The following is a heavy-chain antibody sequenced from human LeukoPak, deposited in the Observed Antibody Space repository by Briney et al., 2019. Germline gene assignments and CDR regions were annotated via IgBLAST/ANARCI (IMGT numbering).Heavy chain of an antibody. V-gene: IGHV1-2*02. CDR1: GYTFTGYY. CDR2: INPNSGGT. Sequence: ASVKVSCKASGYTFTGYYMHWVRQAPGQGLEWTGSINPNSGGTNYAQKFQGRVTMTRDTSISTAYMELSRLRSDDTAVYYCARGEAHPGNYYYMDVWGKGATVTVSS. CDR3: ARGEAHPGNYYYMDV. J-gene: IGHJ6*03. D-gene: IGHD3-10*01.